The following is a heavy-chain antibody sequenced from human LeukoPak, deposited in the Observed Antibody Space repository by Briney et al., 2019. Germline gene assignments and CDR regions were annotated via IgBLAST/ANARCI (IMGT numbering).Heavy chain of an antibody. CDR1: EFTLSSYN. CDR2: ISYRSSDI. V-gene: IGHV3-21*01. Sequence: GGSLRLSCAASEFTLSSYNMKWVRQAPGKGLEWVSSISYRSSDIEYADSVKGRFTISRDNAKQLLYLQMNSLRAEDTAVYYCARVYGSSWYSGYLYMDVWGKGTTVTVSS. CDR3: ARVYGSSWYSGYLYMDV. D-gene: IGHD6-13*01. J-gene: IGHJ6*03.